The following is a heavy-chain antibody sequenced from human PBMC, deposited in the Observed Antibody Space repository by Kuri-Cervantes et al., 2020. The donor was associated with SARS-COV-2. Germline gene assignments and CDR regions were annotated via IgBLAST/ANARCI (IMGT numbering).Heavy chain of an antibody. D-gene: IGHD2-15*01. CDR3: AWGSSGSSQTY. CDR1: GGSISSSSYY. J-gene: IGHJ4*02. V-gene: IGHV4-39*01. Sequence: SETLSLTCTVSGGSISSSSYYWGWIRQPPGKGLEWIGSIYYSGSTYYNPSLKSRVTISVDTSKNQFSLKLSSVTAADTAVYYCAWGSSGSSQTYWGQGTLVTVSS. CDR2: IYYSGST.